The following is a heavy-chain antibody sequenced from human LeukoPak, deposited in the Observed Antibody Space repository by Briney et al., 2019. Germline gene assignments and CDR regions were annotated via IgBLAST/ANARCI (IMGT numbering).Heavy chain of an antibody. CDR2: IYYSGST. D-gene: IGHD3-3*01. CDR3: ARHPFATNWFDP. CDR1: GGSISSSSYY. J-gene: IGHJ5*02. V-gene: IGHV4-39*01. Sequence: SETLSLTCTVSGGSISSSSYYWGWIRQPPGKGLEWIGSIYYSGSTYYNPSLKSRVTISADTSKNQFSLKLSSVTAADTAVYYCARHPFATNWFDPWGQGTLVTVSS.